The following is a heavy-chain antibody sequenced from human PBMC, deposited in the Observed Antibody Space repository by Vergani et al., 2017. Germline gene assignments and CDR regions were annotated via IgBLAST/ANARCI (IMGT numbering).Heavy chain of an antibody. CDR1: GFTFSNSA. CDR2: ISRPGLST. V-gene: IGHV3-23*01. CDR3: VKEKIDLGSYFFDS. J-gene: IGHJ4*01. D-gene: IGHD2/OR15-2a*01. Sequence: EVPLLESGGGLVQSGGPLRLSCAASGFTFSNSAVSWVGQAPGRGLAMVSSISRPGLSTYYPDSVKGRFSISGDNSKNTVFLRMHSLRAEETAIYYCVKEKIDLGSYFFDSWGHGILVTVSS.